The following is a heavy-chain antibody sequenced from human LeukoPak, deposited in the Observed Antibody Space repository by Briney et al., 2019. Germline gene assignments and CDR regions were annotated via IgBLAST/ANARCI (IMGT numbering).Heavy chain of an antibody. V-gene: IGHV3-64*01. CDR3: ARDLSYGFDY. CDR1: GFTFSSYA. J-gene: IGHJ4*02. CDR2: ISSNGGST. Sequence: PGGSLRLSCAVSGFTFSSYAMHWVRQAPGKGLEYVSAISSNGGSTYYASSVKGRFTISRDNSKNTLYLQMGSLRAEDMAVYYCARDLSYGFDYWGQGTLVTVSS. D-gene: IGHD4-17*01.